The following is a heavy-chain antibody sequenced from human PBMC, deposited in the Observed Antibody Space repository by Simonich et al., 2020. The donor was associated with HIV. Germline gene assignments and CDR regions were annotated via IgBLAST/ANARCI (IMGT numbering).Heavy chain of an antibody. Sequence: EVQLVESGGGLVQPGRSLRLSCAASGFTFDDYAMHWVRQAPGKGLWWVSGISWNSGSIGYADSVKGRFTISRDNAKNSLYLQMNSLRAEDTALYYCAKDKGAYYGSGSPVYWGQGTLVTVSS. D-gene: IGHD3-10*01. CDR2: ISWNSGSI. CDR1: GFTFDDYA. J-gene: IGHJ4*02. CDR3: AKDKGAYYGSGSPVY. V-gene: IGHV3-9*01.